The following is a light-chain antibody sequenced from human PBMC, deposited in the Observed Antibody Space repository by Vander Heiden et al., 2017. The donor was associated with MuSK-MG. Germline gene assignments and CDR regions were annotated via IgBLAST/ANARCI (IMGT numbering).Light chain of an antibody. V-gene: IGLV3-1*01. J-gene: IGLJ2*01. CDR3: QTWDSGTVI. CDR2: QDN. CDR1: ELGNKY. Sequence: YELTQPPSVSESPGQTATITCSGDELGNKYASWYQQKAGQSPVLVIFQDNKRPSGIPERFSGSNSGNTATLTISGTQAMDEADYYCQTWDSGTVIFGGGTKVTL.